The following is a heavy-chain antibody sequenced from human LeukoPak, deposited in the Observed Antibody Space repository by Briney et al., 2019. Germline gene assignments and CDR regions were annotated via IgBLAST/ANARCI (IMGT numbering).Heavy chain of an antibody. V-gene: IGHV3-23*01. Sequence: PGGSLRLSCAASGFIFRNYAMSWVRQAPGKGLEWVSAITGSGDTTYYADSVKGRFTLSRDNSKNTLYVEVNTLRAEDTAVYYCAKWGDYDILTGYYVSDFWGQGTLVTVSS. CDR2: ITGSGDTT. CDR1: GFIFRNYA. J-gene: IGHJ4*02. D-gene: IGHD3-9*01. CDR3: AKWGDYDILTGYYVSDF.